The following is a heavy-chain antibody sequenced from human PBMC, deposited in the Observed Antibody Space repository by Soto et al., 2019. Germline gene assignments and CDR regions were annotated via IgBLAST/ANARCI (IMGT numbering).Heavy chain of an antibody. CDR3: ARDLYDSSGYYWNYFDY. CDR1: GYTFTSYY. CDR2: INPSVGTT. V-gene: IGHV1-46*01. J-gene: IGHJ4*02. Sequence: ASVKVSCKASGYTFTSYYMHWVRQAPGQGLEWMGIINPSVGTTTYAQRFQGRVTMTRDTSTNIVYMGMRSLTSEDTAVYYCARDLYDSSGYYWNYFDYWGQGTLVTVSS. D-gene: IGHD3-22*01.